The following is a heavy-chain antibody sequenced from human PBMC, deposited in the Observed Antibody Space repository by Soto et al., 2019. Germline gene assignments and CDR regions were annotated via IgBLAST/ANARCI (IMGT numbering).Heavy chain of an antibody. Sequence: PSETLSLTCAVSGGSISGGGYSWSWIRQPPGKGLEWIGYIYHSGSTYYNPSLKSRVTISVDRSKNQFSLKLSSVTAADTAVYYCARGPRYFDPSARSDFDYWGQGTLVTVSS. J-gene: IGHJ4*02. V-gene: IGHV4-30-2*01. CDR3: ARGPRYFDPSARSDFDY. CDR1: GGSISGGGYS. D-gene: IGHD3-9*01. CDR2: IYHSGST.